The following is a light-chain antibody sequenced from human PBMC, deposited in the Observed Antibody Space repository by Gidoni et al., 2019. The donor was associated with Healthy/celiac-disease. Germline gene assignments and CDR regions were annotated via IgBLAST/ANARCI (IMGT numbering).Light chain of an antibody. V-gene: IGKV1-5*03. CDR3: QQYNSYQRT. J-gene: IGKJ1*01. CDR1: QSISSW. CDR2: KAS. Sequence: DRVTITCRASQSISSWLAWYQQKPGKAPKLLIYKASSLESGVPSRFSGSGSGTEFTLTISSLQPDDFATYYCQQYNSYQRTFGQXTKVEIK.